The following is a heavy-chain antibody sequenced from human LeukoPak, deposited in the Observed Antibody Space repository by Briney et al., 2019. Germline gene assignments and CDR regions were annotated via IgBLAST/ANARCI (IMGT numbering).Heavy chain of an antibody. J-gene: IGHJ5*02. D-gene: IGHD2-2*02. V-gene: IGHV1-24*01. CDR2: FDPEDGET. CDR3: AIWAGYCSSTSCYRGGFDP. CDR1: GYTLTELS. Sequence: ASVEVSCKVSGYTLTELSMHWVRQAPGKGLEWMGGFDPEDGETIYAQKFQGRVTITEDTSTDTAYMELSSLRSEDTAVYYCAIWAGYCSSTSCYRGGFDPWGQGTLVTVSS.